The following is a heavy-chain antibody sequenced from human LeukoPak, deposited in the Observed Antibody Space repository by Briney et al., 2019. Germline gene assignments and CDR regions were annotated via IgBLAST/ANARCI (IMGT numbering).Heavy chain of an antibody. CDR2: LSYDGSNE. D-gene: IGHD3-3*01. J-gene: IGHJ6*02. CDR3: AKDVSSNDFWSGYFVAPDRGMDV. CDR1: GFTFSIFG. Sequence: GGSLRLSCAASGFTFSIFGMHWVRQAPGKGLEWVALLSYDGSNEYYEDSVKGRFTISRDNSKNTLYLQMNRLRPEDTAVYYCAKDVSSNDFWSGYFVAPDRGMDVWGQGTTVTVSS. V-gene: IGHV3-30*18.